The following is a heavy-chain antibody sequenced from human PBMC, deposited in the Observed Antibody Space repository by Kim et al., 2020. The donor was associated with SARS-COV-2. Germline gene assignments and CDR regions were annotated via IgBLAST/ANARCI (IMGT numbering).Heavy chain of an antibody. V-gene: IGHV2-5*02. CDR1: GFSLGTSGVG. CDR2: IYWDDDK. CDR3: AHRATVTTGVNWFDP. D-gene: IGHD4-17*01. J-gene: IGHJ5*02. Sequence: SGPTQVNPTQTLTLTCTFSGFSLGTSGVGVAWIRQPPGKALEWLGIIYWDDDKRFSPSLKSRLTITKDTSKNQVVLVMTNMDPVDTATYYCAHRATVTTGVNWFDPWGQGTLVTASS.